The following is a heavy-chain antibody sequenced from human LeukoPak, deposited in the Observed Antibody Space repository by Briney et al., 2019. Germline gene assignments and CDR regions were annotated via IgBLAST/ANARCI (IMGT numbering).Heavy chain of an antibody. CDR1: GGTFSSYA. CDR3: AREHPRGGAFDI. J-gene: IGHJ3*02. CDR2: IIPIFGTA. Sequence: ASVKVSCKASGGTFSSYAISWVRQAPGQGLEWMGGIIPIFGTANYAQKFQGRVTITADESTSTAYMELSSLRSEHTAVYYCAREHPRGGAFDICGQGTMVTVSS. V-gene: IGHV1-69*13. D-gene: IGHD6-25*01.